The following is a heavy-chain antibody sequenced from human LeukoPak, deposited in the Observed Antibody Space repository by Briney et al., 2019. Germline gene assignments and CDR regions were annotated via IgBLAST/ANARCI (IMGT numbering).Heavy chain of an antibody. CDR2: ISGSGGST. CDR1: GFTFSSYA. D-gene: IGHD4-17*01. J-gene: IGHJ4*02. V-gene: IGHV3-23*01. Sequence: PGGSPRLSCAASGFTFSSYAMSWVRQAPGKGLEWVSAISGSGGSTYYADSVKGRFTISRDNSKNTLYLQMNSLRAEDTAVYYCAKVLLAVTTGGFDYWGQGTLVTVSS. CDR3: AKVLLAVTTGGFDY.